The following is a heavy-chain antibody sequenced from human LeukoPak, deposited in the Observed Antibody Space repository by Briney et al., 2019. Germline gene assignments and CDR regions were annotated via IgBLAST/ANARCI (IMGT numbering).Heavy chain of an antibody. CDR2: IYYSGST. J-gene: IGHJ4*02. CDR1: GGSISSGGYY. CDR3: ARDGKSGSYSNDY. D-gene: IGHD1-26*01. Sequence: PSQTLSLTCTVSGGSISSGGYYWSWIRQHPGKGLEWIGYIYYSGSTYYNPSLKSRVTISVDTSKNQFSLKLSSVTAEDTAVYYCARDGKSGSYSNDYWGQGTLVTVSS. V-gene: IGHV4-31*03.